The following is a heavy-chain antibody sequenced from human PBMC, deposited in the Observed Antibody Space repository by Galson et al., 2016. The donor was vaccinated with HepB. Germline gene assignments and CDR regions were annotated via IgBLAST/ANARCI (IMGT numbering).Heavy chain of an antibody. Sequence: SLRLSCAASGFTFSSYSMNWVRQAPGKGREWVPSIISSSSYIHYADSVNCRFTISRDNAKNSLYLQMNSLRAEDTAVYYCARDILWFGELKTVYYFDYWGQGTLVTVSS. D-gene: IGHD3-10*01. J-gene: IGHJ4*02. CDR2: IISSSSYI. CDR1: GFTFSSYS. CDR3: ARDILWFGELKTVYYFDY. V-gene: IGHV3-21*01.